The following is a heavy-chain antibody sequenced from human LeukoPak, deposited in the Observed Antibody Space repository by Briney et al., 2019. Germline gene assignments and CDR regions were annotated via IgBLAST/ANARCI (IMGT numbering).Heavy chain of an antibody. CDR3: AVRMRGVTPGEFDY. D-gene: IGHD3-16*01. CDR1: GGSFSGYY. CDR2: INHSGST. Sequence: SETLSLTCAVYGGSFSGYYWSWIRQPPGKGLEWIGEINHSGSTNYNPSLKSRVTISVDTSKNQFSLKLSSVTAADTAVYYCAVRMRGVTPGEFDYWGQGTLVTVSS. V-gene: IGHV4-34*01. J-gene: IGHJ4*02.